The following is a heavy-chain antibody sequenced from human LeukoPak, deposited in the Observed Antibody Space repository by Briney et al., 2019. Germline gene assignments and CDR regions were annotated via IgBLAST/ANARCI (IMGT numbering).Heavy chain of an antibody. CDR3: AKGPRGGTTGYFQDY. J-gene: IGHJ4*02. D-gene: IGHD3-9*01. CDR1: GFTFSSYG. Sequence: GGSLRLSCAASGFTFSSYGMHWVRQAPGTGLEWVAFIRFDESNRYYAGSVKGRFTISRDNSKNTVYLQMNSLRAEDAAVYYCAKGPRGGTTGYFQDYWGQGTLVTVSS. V-gene: IGHV3-30*02. CDR2: IRFDESNR.